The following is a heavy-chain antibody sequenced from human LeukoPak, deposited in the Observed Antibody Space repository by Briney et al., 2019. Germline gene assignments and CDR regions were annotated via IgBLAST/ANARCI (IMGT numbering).Heavy chain of an antibody. J-gene: IGHJ4*02. D-gene: IGHD3-9*01. CDR2: ISGYNGNT. V-gene: IGHV1-18*01. CDR3: ARRLIFSRTLDY. CDR1: GYTFTSYG. Sequence: GASVKVSCKASGYTFTSYGINWVRQAPGQGLEWMGWISGYNGNTNYAQKLQGRVTMTTDPSTSTAYMELRSLRSDDTAVYYCARRLIFSRTLDYWGQGTLVTVSS.